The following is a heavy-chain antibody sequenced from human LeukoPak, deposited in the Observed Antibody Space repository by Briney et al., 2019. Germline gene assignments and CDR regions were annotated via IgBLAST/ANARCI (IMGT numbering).Heavy chain of an antibody. CDR1: GGSISSGDYY. V-gene: IGHV4-30-4*01. CDR2: IYYSGST. Sequence: SETLSLTCTVSGGSISSGDYYWSWIRQPPGKGPEWIGYIYYSGSTYYNPSLKSRVTISVDTSKNQFSLKLSSVTAADTAVHYCAREQNYYGSGSYPLGAFDIWGQGTMVTVSS. D-gene: IGHD3-10*01. J-gene: IGHJ3*02. CDR3: AREQNYYGSGSYPLGAFDI.